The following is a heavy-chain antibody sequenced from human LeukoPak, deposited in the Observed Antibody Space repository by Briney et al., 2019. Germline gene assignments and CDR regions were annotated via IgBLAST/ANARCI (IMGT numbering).Heavy chain of an antibody. CDR1: GYTFTGYY. J-gene: IGHJ4*02. CDR2: INPNSGGT. D-gene: IGHD3-22*01. CDR3: ARGRYYYDSSGYSSENDY. Sequence: ASVKVSCKASGYTFTGYYMHWVRQAPGQGLEWMGWINPNSGGTNYAQKFQGRVTMTRDTSISTAYMELSSLRSDDTAVYYCARGRYYYDSSGYSSENDYWGQGTLVTVSS. V-gene: IGHV1-2*02.